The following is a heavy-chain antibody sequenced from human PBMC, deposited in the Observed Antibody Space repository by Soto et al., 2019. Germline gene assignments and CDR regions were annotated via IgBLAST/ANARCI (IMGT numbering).Heavy chain of an antibody. D-gene: IGHD4-17*01. CDR1: GFTFSTYG. J-gene: IGHJ6*02. CDR3: AKDLQSYGDYDYYCYGMDV. V-gene: IGHV3-30*18. CDR2: ISYDGTNK. Sequence: QVQLVESGGGEVQPGRSLTISCAASGFTFSTYGMHWVRQTPGKGLECVAVISYDGTNKFYSDSVKGRFTISRDNFKNTLTLQMNSLRADDTAVYSCAKDLQSYGDYDYYCYGMDVWGLGTRVTVS.